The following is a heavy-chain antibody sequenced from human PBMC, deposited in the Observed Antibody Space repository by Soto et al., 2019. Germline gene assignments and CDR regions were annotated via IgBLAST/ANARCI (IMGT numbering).Heavy chain of an antibody. Sequence: ETLSLTCAVSGYSLTSGYYCGWIRQPPGKGLEWIGSIYHSGDTYYNPSLKSRVTISVDTSKNHFSLKLTSVTAADTAVYYCARARIVVAGTIVDYWGQGTLVTVSS. V-gene: IGHV4-38-2*01. CDR2: IYHSGDT. CDR1: GYSLTSGYY. D-gene: IGHD6-19*01. CDR3: ARARIVVAGTIVDY. J-gene: IGHJ4*02.